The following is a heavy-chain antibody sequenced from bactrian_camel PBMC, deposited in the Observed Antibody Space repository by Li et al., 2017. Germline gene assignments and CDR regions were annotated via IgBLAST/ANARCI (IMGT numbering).Heavy chain of an antibody. J-gene: IGHJ4*01. Sequence: VESGRDLVQPGGSLTLSCAASGFTFSGYTMTWVRQAPGKGLEWVSGISRSGDVTNYATSVKGQFTVSRDNAKNTLYLQLDSLKTEDTAMYYCAKAENWWSDYAQWGQGTQVTVS. CDR3: AKAENWWSDYAQ. CDR2: ISRSGDVT. CDR1: GFTFSGYT. D-gene: IGHD4*01. V-gene: IGHV3-1*01.